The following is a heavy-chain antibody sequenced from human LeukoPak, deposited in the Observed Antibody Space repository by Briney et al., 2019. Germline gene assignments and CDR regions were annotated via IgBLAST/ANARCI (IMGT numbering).Heavy chain of an antibody. CDR1: GGTFSSYA. CDR2: IIPILGIA. Sequence: VASVKVSCKASGGTFSSYAISWVRQAPGQGLEWMGRIIPILGIANYAQKFQGRVTITADKSTSTAYMELSSLRSEDTAVYYCARMLGTSGVDYWGQGTLVTVSS. V-gene: IGHV1-69*04. J-gene: IGHJ4*02. CDR3: ARMLGTSGVDY. D-gene: IGHD1-26*01.